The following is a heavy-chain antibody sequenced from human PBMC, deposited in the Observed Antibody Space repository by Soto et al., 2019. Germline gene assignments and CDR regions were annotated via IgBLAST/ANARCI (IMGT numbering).Heavy chain of an antibody. CDR3: AREPAYYDFWSGYQTLRNYYMDV. J-gene: IGHJ6*03. Sequence: SETLSLTCAVYGGSFSGDYWSWVRQPPGEGLEWIGEINHSGSSKYNPALKSRVTISVDTYKKQVSLKLSSVTAADTAVYYCAREPAYYDFWSGYQTLRNYYMDVWGKGTTVTVSS. CDR1: GGSFSGDY. CDR2: INHSGSS. D-gene: IGHD3-3*01. V-gene: IGHV4-34*01.